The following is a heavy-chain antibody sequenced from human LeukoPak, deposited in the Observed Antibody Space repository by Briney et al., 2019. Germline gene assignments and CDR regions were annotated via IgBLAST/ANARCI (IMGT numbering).Heavy chain of an antibody. Sequence: GESLKISCKVSGYSFTSYWINWVRQMPGKGLEWMGRIDPSDSYTNYSPSFQGHVPISADKSISTAYLQWSGLKASDTAMYYCASTEAVAGTRFDHWGQGTLVTVSS. D-gene: IGHD6-19*01. J-gene: IGHJ4*02. CDR3: ASTEAVAGTRFDH. CDR2: IDPSDSYT. V-gene: IGHV5-10-1*01. CDR1: GYSFTSYW.